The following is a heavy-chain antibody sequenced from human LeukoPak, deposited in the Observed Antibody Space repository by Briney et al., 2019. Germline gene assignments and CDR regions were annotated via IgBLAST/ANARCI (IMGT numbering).Heavy chain of an antibody. CDR2: ISYDGSNK. CDR3: ARESGSYDMWAFDI. J-gene: IGHJ3*02. V-gene: IGHV3-30-3*01. D-gene: IGHD1-26*01. CDR1: GFTFSSYA. Sequence: GGSLRLSCAASGFTFSSYAMHWVRQAPGKGLEWVAVISYDGSNKYYADSVKGGFTISRDNSKHTLYLQMNSLRAEDTAVYYCARESGSYDMWAFDIWGQGTMVTVSS.